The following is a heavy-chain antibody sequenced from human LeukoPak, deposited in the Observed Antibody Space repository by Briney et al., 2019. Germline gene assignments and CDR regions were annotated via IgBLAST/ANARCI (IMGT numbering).Heavy chain of an antibody. CDR3: ASQKYYYYGMDV. CDR1: GGSISSSSYY. Sequence: PSETLSLTCTVSGGSISSSSYYWGWIRQPPGKGLEWIGSIYYSGSTYYNPSLKSRVTISVGRSKNQFSLKLSSVTAADTAVYYCASQKYYYYGMDVWGQGTTVTVSS. V-gene: IGHV4-39*07. J-gene: IGHJ6*02. CDR2: IYYSGST.